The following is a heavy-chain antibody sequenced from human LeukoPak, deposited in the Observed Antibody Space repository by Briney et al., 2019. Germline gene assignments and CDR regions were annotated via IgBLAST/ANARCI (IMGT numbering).Heavy chain of an antibody. J-gene: IGHJ5*02. CDR1: GFTFSDYY. CDR2: ISSSGSTI. D-gene: IGHD3-16*01. CDR3: ARKHRVWGSFNWFDP. V-gene: IGHV3-11*04. Sequence: PGGSLRLSCAASGFTFSDYYMSWIRQAPGKGLEWVSYISSSGSTIYYADSVKGRFTISRDNAKNSLYLQMNSLRAEDTAVYYCARKHRVWGSFNWFDPWGQGTLVTVSS.